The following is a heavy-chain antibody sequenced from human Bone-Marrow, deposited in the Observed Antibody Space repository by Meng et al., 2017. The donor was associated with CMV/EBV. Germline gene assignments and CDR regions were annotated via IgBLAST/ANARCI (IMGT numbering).Heavy chain of an antibody. V-gene: IGHV3-21*01. J-gene: IGHJ6*02. Sequence: GESLKISCAASGFTFSSYSMNWVRQAPGKGLEWVSSISSSSSYIYYADSVKGRFTISRDNAKNTLYLQMNSLRAEDTAVYYCAKGSTVTLYYYYYGMDVWGQGTTVTVSS. CDR1: GFTFSSYS. CDR2: ISSSSSYI. D-gene: IGHD4-11*01. CDR3: AKGSTVTLYYYYYGMDV.